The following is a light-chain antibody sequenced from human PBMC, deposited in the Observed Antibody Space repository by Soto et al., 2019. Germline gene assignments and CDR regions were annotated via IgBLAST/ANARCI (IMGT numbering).Light chain of an antibody. CDR3: QHRSNWRYT. Sequence: EIVLTQSPATLSLSPGERATLSFGASHSISNYLAWYQQKPGQAPRLLIYDASNRATGIPARFSASGSGTDFTLTISSLEPEDFVLYYCQHRSNWRYTFGQGTRLEIK. V-gene: IGKV3-11*01. J-gene: IGKJ5*01. CDR1: HSISNY. CDR2: DAS.